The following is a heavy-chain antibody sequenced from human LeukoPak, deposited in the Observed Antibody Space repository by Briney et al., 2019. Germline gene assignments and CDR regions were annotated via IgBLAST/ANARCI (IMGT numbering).Heavy chain of an antibody. Sequence: ASVKVSCKASGYTFTMYYIHWVRQAPGQGLEWMGMINSSDGATTYAQRFQGRVTMTRDMSTTTAYMDLRSLSNGDTAVYFWAREQRGGLSGSLGGLFASCNTYYYMDVWGRGTTVTVSS. D-gene: IGHD3-16*01. CDR2: INSSDGAT. CDR1: GYTFTMYY. CDR3: AREQRGGLSGSLGGLFASCNTYYYMDV. V-gene: IGHV1-46*01. J-gene: IGHJ6*03.